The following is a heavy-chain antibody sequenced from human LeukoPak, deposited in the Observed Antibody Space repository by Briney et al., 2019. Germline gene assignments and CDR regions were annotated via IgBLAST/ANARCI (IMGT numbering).Heavy chain of an antibody. CDR3: ARLKLGAYFDL. V-gene: IGHV4-59*08. D-gene: IGHD3-16*01. CDR2: VYNSGDT. J-gene: IGHJ2*01. CDR1: GGSTSSDY. Sequence: PSETLSLTCTVSGGSTSSDYWSWIRQSPGKGLEWVGYVYNSGDTGKNPSLKSRVPILLDTSKNQCPLKLTSVSAADTAVYYCARLKLGAYFDLWGRGTLVTVSS.